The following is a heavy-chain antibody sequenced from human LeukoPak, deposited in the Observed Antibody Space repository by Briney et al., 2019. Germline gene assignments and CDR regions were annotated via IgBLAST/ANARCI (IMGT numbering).Heavy chain of an antibody. J-gene: IGHJ4*02. CDR2: IYSGGST. Sequence: GGSLRLSCAPSGFTVSSNYMSWVRQAPGKGLEWVSVIYSGGSTYYADSVKGRFTISRDNSKNTLYLQMNSLGAEDTAVYYCARGSYGSGKSYWGQGTLVTVSS. CDR1: GFTVSSNY. D-gene: IGHD3-10*01. V-gene: IGHV3-66*01. CDR3: ARGSYGSGKSY.